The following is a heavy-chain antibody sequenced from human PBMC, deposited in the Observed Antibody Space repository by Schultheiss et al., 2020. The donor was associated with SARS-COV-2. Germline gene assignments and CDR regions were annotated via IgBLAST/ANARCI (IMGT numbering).Heavy chain of an antibody. CDR1: NGSITSGDYY. CDR3: AGSGYRYGARW. J-gene: IGHJ4*02. Sequence: SQTLSLTCTVSNGSITSGDYYWSWIRQPPGKGLEWIGYKYYSGNTYYNPSLKSRVTISLDTSKNQFSLNLSSVTAADTAFYYCAGSGYRYGARWWGQGTLVTVSS. D-gene: IGHD5-18*01. V-gene: IGHV4-30-4*01. CDR2: KYYSGNT.